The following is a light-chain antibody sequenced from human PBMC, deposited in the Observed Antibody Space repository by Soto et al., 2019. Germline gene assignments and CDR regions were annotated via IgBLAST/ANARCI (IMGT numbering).Light chain of an antibody. CDR1: SSDVGGSDS. Sequence: QSVLTQPPSASGSPGQSVTISCTGTSSDVGGSDSVSWYQQHPGKAPKLMIYAVSKRPSGVPDRFSGSKSGNTASLTVSGLQAEDEADYYCSSYAGRNNFYVFGTGTKLTVL. CDR2: AVS. J-gene: IGLJ1*01. V-gene: IGLV2-8*01. CDR3: SSYAGRNNFYV.